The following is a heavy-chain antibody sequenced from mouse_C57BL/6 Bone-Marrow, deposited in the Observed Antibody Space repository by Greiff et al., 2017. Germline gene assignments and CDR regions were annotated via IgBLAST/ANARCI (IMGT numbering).Heavy chain of an antibody. CDR2: IYPSDSET. CDR1: GYTFTSYW. J-gene: IGHJ1*03. CDR3: ARGGYERWLLPYWYFDV. V-gene: IGHV1-61*01. D-gene: IGHD2-3*01. Sequence: QVQLQQPGAELVRPGSSVKLSCKASGYTFTSYWMDWVKQRPGQGLEWIGNIYPSDSETHYNQKFKDKATLTVDKSSSTAYMQLSSLTSEDSAVYYCARGGYERWLLPYWYFDVWGTGTTVTVSS.